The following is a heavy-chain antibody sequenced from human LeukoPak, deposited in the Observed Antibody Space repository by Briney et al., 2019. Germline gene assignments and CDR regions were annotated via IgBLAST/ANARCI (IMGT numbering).Heavy chain of an antibody. D-gene: IGHD5-18*01. V-gene: IGHV1-69*06. CDR2: IIPIFGTA. CDR1: GGTFSSYA. Sequence: SVKVSCKAPGGTFSSYAISWVRQAPGQGLEWMGGIIPIFGTANYAQKFQGRVTITADKSTSTAYMELSSLRSEDTAVYYCARARGTAMGFRHWGQGTLVTVSS. CDR3: ARARGTAMGFRH. J-gene: IGHJ1*01.